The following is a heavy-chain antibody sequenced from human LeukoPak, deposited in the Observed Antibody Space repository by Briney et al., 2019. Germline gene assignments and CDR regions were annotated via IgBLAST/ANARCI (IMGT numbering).Heavy chain of an antibody. V-gene: IGHV4-59*12. CDR3: ARLPMILGRPHYYYMDV. CDR2: IYYSGST. CDR1: GGSISSYY. Sequence: PSETLSLTCTASGGSISSYYWSWTRQPPGKGLEWIGYIYYSGSTNYNPSLKSRVTISLDASKIQFSLRLRSVTAADTAIYYCARLPMILGRPHYYYMDVWGKGTTVTISS. D-gene: IGHD3-10*01. J-gene: IGHJ6*03.